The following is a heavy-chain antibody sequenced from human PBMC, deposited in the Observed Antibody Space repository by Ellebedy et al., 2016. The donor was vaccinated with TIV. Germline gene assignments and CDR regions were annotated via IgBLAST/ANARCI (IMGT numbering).Heavy chain of an antibody. D-gene: IGHD2-21*02. CDR1: GFTVSHCA. CDR2: IIISGGT. J-gene: IGHJ4*02. CDR3: AKVEGDGNGGPFAS. V-gene: IGHV3-23*01. Sequence: GESLKISCVASGFTVSHCAMAWVRQAPGTGLEWVSSIIISGGTYYADSVQGRFIISRDISKSTLYLEVNSLRCEDTAVYYCAKVEGDGNGGPFASWGQGTLVTVSS.